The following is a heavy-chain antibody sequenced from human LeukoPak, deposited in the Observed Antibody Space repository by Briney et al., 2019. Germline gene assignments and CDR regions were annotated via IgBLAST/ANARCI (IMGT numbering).Heavy chain of an antibody. D-gene: IGHD3-3*01. CDR2: ISSSSSTI. Sequence: GGSLRLSCAASEFTFSSYSMNWVRQAPGKGLEWVSYISSSSSTIYYADSVKGRFTISRDNAKNSLYLQMNSLRAEDTAVYYCARDRGVLRFLEWLPNYYGMDVWGQGTTVTVSS. V-gene: IGHV3-48*01. J-gene: IGHJ6*02. CDR1: EFTFSSYS. CDR3: ARDRGVLRFLEWLPNYYGMDV.